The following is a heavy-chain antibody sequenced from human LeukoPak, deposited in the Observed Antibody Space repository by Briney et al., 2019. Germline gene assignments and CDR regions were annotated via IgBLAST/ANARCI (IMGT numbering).Heavy chain of an antibody. D-gene: IGHD3-3*01. J-gene: IGHJ6*03. Sequence: ASVKVSCKASGGTFSSYPISWVRQAPGQGLEWMGGIIPIFGTANYVQKFQGRVTITTDVSTSTAYMELSSLRYEDTGVYLCARYGPYDFWGGYPGVYYMDVWGKGTTVTVSS. CDR1: GGTFSSYP. CDR3: ARYGPYDFWGGYPGVYYMDV. CDR2: IIPIFGTA. V-gene: IGHV1-69*05.